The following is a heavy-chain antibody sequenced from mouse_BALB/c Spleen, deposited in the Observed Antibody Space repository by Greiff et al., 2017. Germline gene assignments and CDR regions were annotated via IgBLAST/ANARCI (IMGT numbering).Heavy chain of an antibody. J-gene: IGHJ3*01. V-gene: IGHV5-17*02. CDR2: ISSGSSTI. CDR3: ARWGDDRYYSVAY. D-gene: IGHD2-3*01. Sequence: EVKLMESGGGLVQPGGSRKLSCAASGFTFSSFGMHWVRQAPEKGLEWVAYISSGSSTIYYADTVKGRFTISRDNPKNTLFLQMTSLRSEDTAMYYCARWGDDRYYSVAYWGQGTLVTVSA. CDR1: GFTFSSFG.